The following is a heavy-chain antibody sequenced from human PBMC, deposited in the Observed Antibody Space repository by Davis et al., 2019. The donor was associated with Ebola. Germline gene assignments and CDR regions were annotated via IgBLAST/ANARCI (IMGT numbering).Heavy chain of an antibody. CDR1: GFTFSMYW. V-gene: IGHV3-7*03. Sequence: GESLKISCAASGFTFSMYWMTWVRQAPGKGLEWVASVKQDGSERYYVDSVVGRFTISRDNANNSLYLQMTSLRPEDTAVYYCARVGYCSGASCYWAPARHYGMDVWGQGTTVTVSS. CDR3: ARVGYCSGASCYWAPARHYGMDV. J-gene: IGHJ6*02. CDR2: VKQDGSER. D-gene: IGHD2-2*01.